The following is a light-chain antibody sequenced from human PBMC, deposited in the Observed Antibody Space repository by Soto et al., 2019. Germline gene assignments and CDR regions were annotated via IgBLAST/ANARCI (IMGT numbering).Light chain of an antibody. CDR1: QSVSRSY. J-gene: IGKJ4*01. V-gene: IGKV3D-20*02. CDR2: DAS. CDR3: QQRSNWLT. Sequence: EIVLTQSPGTLSLSPGERATLSCRASQSVSRSYLAWNQQKPGQAPRLLIYDASSRATGIPARFSGSGSETDFTLTISDVEPEDFAVYYCQQRSNWLTFGGGTKVDIK.